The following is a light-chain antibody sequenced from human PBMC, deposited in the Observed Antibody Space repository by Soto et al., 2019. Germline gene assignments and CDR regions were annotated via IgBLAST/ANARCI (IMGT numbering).Light chain of an antibody. CDR2: ATA. CDR1: QNINNL. CDR3: QQYNNFPPT. J-gene: IGKJ4*01. Sequence: DVQMTQPPSSLSASVGDRVSITCRASQNINNLLSWYQQKPGKAPKSLIYATATLQSGVPSRFSGSGSGTDFTLTISSLQPEDFAPYYCQQYNNFPPTFGGGTRVEIK. V-gene: IGKV1D-16*01.